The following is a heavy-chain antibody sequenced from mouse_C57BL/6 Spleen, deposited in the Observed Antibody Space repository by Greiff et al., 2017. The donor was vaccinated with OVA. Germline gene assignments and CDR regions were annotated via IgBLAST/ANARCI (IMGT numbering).Heavy chain of an antibody. CDR3: AGPSTTVPYYFDY. V-gene: IGHV1-9*01. CDR1: GYTFTGYW. CDR2: ILPGSGST. J-gene: IGHJ2*01. Sequence: QVQLQQSGAELMKPGASVKLSCKATGYTFTGYWIEWVKQRPGHGLEWIGEILPGSGSTNYNEKFKGKATFTADTSSNTAYMQRSSLSTEDSASYYCAGPSTTVPYYFDYGGQGTTLTVSS. D-gene: IGHD1-1*01.